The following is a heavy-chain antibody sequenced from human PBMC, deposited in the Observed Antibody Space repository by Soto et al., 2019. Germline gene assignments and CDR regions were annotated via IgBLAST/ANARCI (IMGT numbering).Heavy chain of an antibody. CDR2: IDSSTKYT. CDR1: GFTFRDYY. Sequence: QVQLVESGGGLVRPGGSLRLSCEASGFTFRDYYMTWFGQAPGKGLEWLSYIDSSTKYTNYADSVKGRFTISRDNAKNSQYLQMNSLRADDTAVYYCAREYYYTMDVWGQGTMVTVSS. CDR3: AREYYYTMDV. J-gene: IGHJ6*02. V-gene: IGHV3-11*05.